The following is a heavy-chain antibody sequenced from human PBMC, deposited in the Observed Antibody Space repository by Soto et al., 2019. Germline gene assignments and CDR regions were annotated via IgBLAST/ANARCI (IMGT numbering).Heavy chain of an antibody. J-gene: IGHJ4*02. CDR3: AHRVLRTVFGLVTTNAIYFDF. Sequence: QITLNESGPTVVRPTETLTLTCRFSGFSLTTSGVGVGWIRQSPGKAPEWLALSYWDDDKRYSASLKSRLTITKDTSKNQVVLTVSDLDPTDTATYYCAHRVLRTVFGLVTTNAIYFDFWGQGTPVAVSS. CDR1: GFSLTTSGVG. CDR2: SYWDDDK. V-gene: IGHV2-5*02. D-gene: IGHD3-3*01.